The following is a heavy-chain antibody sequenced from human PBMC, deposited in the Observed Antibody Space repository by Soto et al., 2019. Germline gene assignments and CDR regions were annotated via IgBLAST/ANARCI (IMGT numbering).Heavy chain of an antibody. CDR3: AKATTNGGWFNPFDS. V-gene: IGHV3-23*01. CDR1: GFSFVNYA. D-gene: IGHD6-19*01. J-gene: IGHJ4*02. Sequence: GGSLRLSCAASGFSFVNYAMNWVRQAPGKGLEWVSGLSGSGTSTYYADSVKGRFTISRDNSRDTLFLQMNSLTADDTAVYYCAKATTNGGWFNPFDSWGQGAMVTV. CDR2: LSGSGTST.